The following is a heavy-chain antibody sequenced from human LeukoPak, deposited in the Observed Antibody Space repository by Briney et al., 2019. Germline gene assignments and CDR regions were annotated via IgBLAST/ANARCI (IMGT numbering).Heavy chain of an antibody. CDR3: ARASYYYGSGSYAFDI. V-gene: IGHV1-8*01. D-gene: IGHD3-10*01. Sequence: ASVKVSCKASGYTFTSYDINWVRQATGQGLEWMGWMNPNSGNTGYAQKFQGRVTMTRNTSISTAYMELSSLRSEDTAVYYCARASYYYGSGSYAFDIWGQGTMVTVSS. CDR2: MNPNSGNT. CDR1: GYTFTSYD. J-gene: IGHJ3*02.